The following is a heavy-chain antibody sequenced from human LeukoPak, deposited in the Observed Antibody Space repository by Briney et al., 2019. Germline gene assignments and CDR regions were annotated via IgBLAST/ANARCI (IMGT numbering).Heavy chain of an antibody. Sequence: SETLSLTCAVYGGSFSGYYWSWIRQPPGKGLEWIGEINHSGSTNYNPSLKSRVTISVDTSKNQFSLKLSSVTAADTAVYYCASTYCSSTICYEPINWFDPWGQGTLVTVSS. D-gene: IGHD2-2*01. CDR3: ASTYCSSTICYEPINWFDP. CDR1: GGSFSGYY. J-gene: IGHJ5*02. CDR2: INHSGST. V-gene: IGHV4-34*01.